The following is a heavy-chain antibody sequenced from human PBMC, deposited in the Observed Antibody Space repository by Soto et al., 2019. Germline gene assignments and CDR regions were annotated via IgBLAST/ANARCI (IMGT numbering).Heavy chain of an antibody. J-gene: IGHJ3*02. D-gene: IGHD3-3*01. V-gene: IGHV4-59*01. CDR1: GGSISSYY. CDR2: IYYSGST. Sequence: PSETLSLTCTVSGGSISSYYWSWIRQPPGKGLEWIGYIYYSGSTNYNPSLKSRVTISVDTSRNQFSLKLSSVTAADTAVYYCARDVSGDFWSGYYYGETGHDAFDIWGQGTMVT. CDR3: ARDVSGDFWSGYYYGETGHDAFDI.